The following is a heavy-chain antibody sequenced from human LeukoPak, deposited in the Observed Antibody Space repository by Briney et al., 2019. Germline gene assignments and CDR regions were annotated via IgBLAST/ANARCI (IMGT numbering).Heavy chain of an antibody. V-gene: IGHV4-38-2*01. J-gene: IGHJ4*02. Sequence: SETLSLTCAVSGYFISSGYYWCWIRQPPEKGLEWSGSIYHRGSTYYNPSLKSRVTISMDTSKNQFSLKLTSVSAADTAVYYCAKIKTGSSDDPFDNWGQGNLVTVSS. CDR3: AKIKTGSSDDPFDN. CDR2: IYHRGST. D-gene: IGHD1-26*01. CDR1: GYFISSGYY.